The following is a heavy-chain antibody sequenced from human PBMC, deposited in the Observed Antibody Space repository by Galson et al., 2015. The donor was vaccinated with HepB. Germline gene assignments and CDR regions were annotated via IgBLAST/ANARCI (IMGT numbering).Heavy chain of an antibody. J-gene: IGHJ4*02. D-gene: IGHD2-15*01. V-gene: IGHV1-3*01. CDR2: INAGNGNT. Sequence: SVKVSCKASGYTFTSYAMHWVRQAPGQRLEWMGWINAGNGNTKYSQKFQGRVTITRDTSASTAYMELSSLRSEDTAVYYCARANIVVVVAATPGDFGDYWGQGTLVTVSS. CDR3: ARANIVVVVAATPGDFGDY. CDR1: GYTFTSYA.